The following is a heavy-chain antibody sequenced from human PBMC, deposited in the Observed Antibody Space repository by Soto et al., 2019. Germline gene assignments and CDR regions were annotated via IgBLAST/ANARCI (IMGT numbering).Heavy chain of an antibody. J-gene: IGHJ3*01. CDR3: LRGGRGYTRDDVLDA. V-gene: IGHV3-21*06. D-gene: IGHD2-2*02. CDR1: GFTLSSYS. Sequence: EVQLVESGGGLVKPGGSLRLSCVDSGFTLSSYSMNWVRQAPGKGLEWVSSISTTSNPIFYADSVRGRFTISRDNAKNSLYLQMNSLRAEDTAVYYCLRGGRGYTRDDVLDAWGQGIMVTVSS. CDR2: ISTTSNPI.